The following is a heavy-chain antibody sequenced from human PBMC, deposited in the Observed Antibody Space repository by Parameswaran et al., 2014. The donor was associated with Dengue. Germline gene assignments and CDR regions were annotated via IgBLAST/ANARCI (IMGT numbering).Heavy chain of an antibody. CDR3: ARGKNTWIQLWPGVRAFDI. V-gene: IGHV4-34*01. Sequence: RWIRQPPGKGLEWIGEINHSGSTNYNPSLKSRVTISVDTSKNQFSLKLSSVTAADTAVYYCARGKNTWIQLWPGVRAFDIWGQGTMVTVSS. J-gene: IGHJ3*02. D-gene: IGHD5-18*01. CDR2: INHSGST.